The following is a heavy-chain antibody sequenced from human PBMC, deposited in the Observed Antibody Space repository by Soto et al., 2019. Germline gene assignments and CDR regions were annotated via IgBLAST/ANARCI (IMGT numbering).Heavy chain of an antibody. V-gene: IGHV1-69*06. J-gene: IGHJ6*02. CDR2: IIPIFGTA. Sequence: SVKVSCKASGGTFSSYAISWVRQAPGQGLEWMGGIIPIFGTANYAQKFQGRVTMTEDTSTDTAYMELSSLRSEDTAVYYCATEHKFSTTGTTGGMDVWGQGTTVTVSS. CDR1: GGTFSSYA. CDR3: ATEHKFSTTGTTGGMDV. D-gene: IGHD1-1*01.